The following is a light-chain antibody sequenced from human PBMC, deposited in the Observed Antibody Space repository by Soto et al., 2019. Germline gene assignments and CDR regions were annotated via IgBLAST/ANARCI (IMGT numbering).Light chain of an antibody. CDR2: GNT. CDR1: TSNVGSGYD. CDR3: QSYDLSLSEAYV. V-gene: IGLV1-40*01. J-gene: IGLJ1*01. Sequence: QSVLTQPPSVSGAPGQRVTISCSGSTSNVGSGYDVHWFQQVPGGSPKLLIYGNTHRPSGVPDRFSGSKSGTSASLFISGLQAEDEAVYYCQSYDLSLSEAYVFGSGTKVTLL.